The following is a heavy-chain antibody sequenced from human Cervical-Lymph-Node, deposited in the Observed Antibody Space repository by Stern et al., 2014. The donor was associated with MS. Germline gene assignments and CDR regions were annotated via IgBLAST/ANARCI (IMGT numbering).Heavy chain of an antibody. J-gene: IGHJ4*02. D-gene: IGHD1-1*01. CDR1: GFTLSRYW. CDR3: ARDVQGDGNYNLEQ. Sequence: EVQLVESGGGLVQPGGSLRLSCAASGFTLSRYWMHWVRQAPGKGLVWISRMNNDGTTTEYADSVKGRFTISRDNAKNMVYLQVNSLRVDDTAVYYCARDVQGDGNYNLEQWGQGTLVTVSS. CDR2: MNNDGTTT. V-gene: IGHV3-74*01.